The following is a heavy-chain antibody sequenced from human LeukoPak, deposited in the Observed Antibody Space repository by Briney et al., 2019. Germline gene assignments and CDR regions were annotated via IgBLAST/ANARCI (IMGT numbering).Heavy chain of an antibody. CDR3: ARVGDYDFWSGPHDFDY. Sequence: QPGGSLRLSCAASGFTFSSYWMSWVRQAPGKGLEWVANIKQDGSEKYYVDSVKGRFTISRDNAKNSLYLQMNSLRAEDTAVYYCARVGDYDFWSGPHDFDYWGQGTLVTVSS. V-gene: IGHV3-7*03. J-gene: IGHJ4*02. D-gene: IGHD3-3*01. CDR1: GFTFSSYW. CDR2: IKQDGSEK.